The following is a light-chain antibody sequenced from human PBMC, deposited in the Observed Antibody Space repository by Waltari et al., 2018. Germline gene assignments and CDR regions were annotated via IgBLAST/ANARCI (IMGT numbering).Light chain of an antibody. CDR1: QSVSSN. Sequence: EIVMTQSPATLSVSPGERATLSYRASQSVSSNLAWYQQKPGQTPRLLIYGASTRATAIPARFSGSGSGTEFTLTISSLQSEDFAVYFCQQFNYWPPTFGQGTNVEIK. CDR3: QQFNYWPPT. CDR2: GAS. J-gene: IGKJ1*01. V-gene: IGKV3-15*01.